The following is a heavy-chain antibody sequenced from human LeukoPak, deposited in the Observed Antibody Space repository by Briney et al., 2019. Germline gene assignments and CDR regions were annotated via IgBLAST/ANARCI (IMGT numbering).Heavy chain of an antibody. J-gene: IGHJ4*02. D-gene: IGHD6-13*01. CDR1: GFTFSNEA. Sequence: QSGGSLRLSCAASGFTFSNEAMSWVRQAPAKGLEWVSSISVSGGSTYYADSVKGRFTISRDDSKNTLYLQMNSLRVEDTAVYYCGKGGGSWYGDWGQGTLVTVSS. CDR3: GKGGGSWYGD. V-gene: IGHV3-23*01. CDR2: ISVSGGST.